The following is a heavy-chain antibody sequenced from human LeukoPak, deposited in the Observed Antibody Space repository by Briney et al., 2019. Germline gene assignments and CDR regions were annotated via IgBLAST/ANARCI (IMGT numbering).Heavy chain of an antibody. Sequence: EASVKVSCKASGYTFTSYGISWVRQAPGQGLEWRGWISAYNGNTIYAQKLQGRVTMTTDTSTSTAYMELRSLRSDDTAVYYCARRRDFWSGYRDYYYYYMDVWGKGTTVTVSS. CDR2: ISAYNGNT. V-gene: IGHV1-18*01. CDR1: GYTFTSYG. D-gene: IGHD3-3*01. J-gene: IGHJ6*03. CDR3: ARRRDFWSGYRDYYYYYMDV.